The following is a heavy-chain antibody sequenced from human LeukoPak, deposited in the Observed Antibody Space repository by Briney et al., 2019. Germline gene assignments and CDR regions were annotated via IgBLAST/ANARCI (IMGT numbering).Heavy chain of an antibody. CDR1: GGSISSYY. CDR3: ARDRLAATHFDL. D-gene: IGHD2-15*01. J-gene: IGHJ2*01. CDR2: IYYSGST. V-gene: IGHV4-59*01. Sequence: SETLPLTCTVSGGSISSYYWSWLRQPPGKGLEWIGYIYYSGSTNYNPSLKSRVAISVDTSKNQFSLKLSSVTAADTAVYYCARDRLAATHFDLWGRGTLVTVSS.